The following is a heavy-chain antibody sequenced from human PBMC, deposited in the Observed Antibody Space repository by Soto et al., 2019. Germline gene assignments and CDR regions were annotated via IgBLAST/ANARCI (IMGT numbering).Heavy chain of an antibody. J-gene: IGHJ4*02. D-gene: IGHD6-25*01. CDR3: ARGPAGSSGEY. CDR2: ISTYNGNT. V-gene: IGHV1-18*01. CDR1: GYTFTRYG. Sequence: QVQLVQSGGEVKKPGASVKVSCKASGYTFTRYGISWVRQAPGQGLEWMGWISTYNGNTNYAQKFQARVTMTTDTSTSTAYRELRSLTADDTAVYYCARGPAGSSGEYWGQGALLIVSS.